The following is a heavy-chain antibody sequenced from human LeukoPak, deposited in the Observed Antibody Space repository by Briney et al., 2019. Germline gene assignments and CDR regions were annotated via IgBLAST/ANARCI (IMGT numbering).Heavy chain of an antibody. CDR2: INHSGST. Sequence: SETLSLTCAVYGGSFSGYYWSWIRQPPGKGLEWIGEINHSGSTIYNPSLKSRVTISVDTSKNQFSLKLSSVTAADTAVYYCARGGHYYGSGSYYSSRYYFDYWGQGTLVTVSS. CDR3: ARGGHYYGSGSYYSSRYYFDY. CDR1: GGSFSGYY. V-gene: IGHV4-34*01. J-gene: IGHJ4*02. D-gene: IGHD3-10*01.